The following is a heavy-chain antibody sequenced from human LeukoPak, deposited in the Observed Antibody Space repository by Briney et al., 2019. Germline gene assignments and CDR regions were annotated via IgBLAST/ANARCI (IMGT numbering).Heavy chain of an antibody. CDR1: GFTFSNYP. CDR3: ATSFNRFGGVIGYSVYFDS. V-gene: IGHV3-23*01. Sequence: GGSVRLSCAASGFTFSNYPMSWVRQAPGKGLEWVSGISDSDVTTYYANSVKGRFTISRDNSKNTLYLQMNSLRAEDTAVYYCATSFNRFGGVIGYSVYFDSWGQGILVTVSS. D-gene: IGHD3-16*02. CDR2: ISDSDVTT. J-gene: IGHJ4*02.